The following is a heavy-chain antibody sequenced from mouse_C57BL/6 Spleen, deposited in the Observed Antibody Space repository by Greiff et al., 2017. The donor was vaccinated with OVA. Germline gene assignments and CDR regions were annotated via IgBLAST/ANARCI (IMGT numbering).Heavy chain of an antibody. D-gene: IGHD2-3*01. V-gene: IGHV1-76*01. CDR3: ARSYDGYYVF. CDR2: IYPGSGNT. J-gene: IGHJ3*01. Sequence: VQGVESGAELVRPGASVKLSCKASGYTFTDYYINWVKQRPGQGLEWIARIYPGSGNTYYNEKFKGKATLTAEKSSSTAYMQLSSLTSEDSAVYFCARSYDGYYVFWGQGTLVTVSA. CDR1: GYTFTDYY.